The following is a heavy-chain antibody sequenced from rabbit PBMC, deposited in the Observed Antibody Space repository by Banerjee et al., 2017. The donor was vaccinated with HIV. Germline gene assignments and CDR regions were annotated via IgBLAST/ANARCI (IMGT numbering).Heavy chain of an antibody. V-gene: IGHV1S40*01. CDR2: IYTGSGHT. Sequence: QQLVESGGGLVKPGASLTLTCKASGFSFSSGYDMCWVRQAPGKGLEWIGCIYTGSGHTYYATWAKGRFTISKTSSTTVTLQMTSLTVADTATYFCARGADYAGYAYDLWGQGTLVTVS. CDR3: ARGADYAGYAYDL. CDR1: GFSFSSGYD. D-gene: IGHD6-1*01. J-gene: IGHJ3*01.